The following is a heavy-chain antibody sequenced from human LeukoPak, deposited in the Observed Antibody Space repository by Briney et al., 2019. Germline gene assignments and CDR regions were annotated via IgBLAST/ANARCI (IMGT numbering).Heavy chain of an antibody. Sequence: PSQTLSLTCTVSGGSISSYYWSWIRQPPGKGLEWIGYIYYSGSTNYNPSLKSRVTISVDTSKNQFSLKLSSVTAADTAVYYCARSGGSILFDYWGQGTLVTVSS. CDR1: GGSISSYY. D-gene: IGHD2-15*01. J-gene: IGHJ4*02. CDR2: IYYSGST. CDR3: ARSGGSILFDY. V-gene: IGHV4-59*01.